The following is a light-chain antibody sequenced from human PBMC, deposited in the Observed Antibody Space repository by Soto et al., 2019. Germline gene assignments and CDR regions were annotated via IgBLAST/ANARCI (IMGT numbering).Light chain of an antibody. J-gene: IGKJ1*01. CDR2: GAS. V-gene: IGKV1-27*01. Sequence: EIQMTRSPSSLSASVGDRVTITCRASQGISNYLAWYQQKPGKVPKLLIYGASTLQSGVPSRLSGSGSGTDFTLIINSLQPEDVATYYCQKYDSAPWTFGQGTKVEI. CDR1: QGISNY. CDR3: QKYDSAPWT.